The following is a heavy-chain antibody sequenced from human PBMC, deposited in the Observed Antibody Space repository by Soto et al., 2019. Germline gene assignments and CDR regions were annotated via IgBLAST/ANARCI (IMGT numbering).Heavy chain of an antibody. CDR1: GGSISSGGYY. CDR3: ARVTITMVRGVIRDFWFDP. D-gene: IGHD3-10*01. J-gene: IGHJ5*02. V-gene: IGHV4-31*03. Sequence: QVQLQESGPGLVKPSQTLSLTCTVSGGSISSGGYYWSWIRQHPGKGLEWIGYIYYSGSTYYNPSLKSRVTISVDTSKNQFSLKLSSVTAADTAVYYCARVTITMVRGVIRDFWFDPWGQGTLVTVSS. CDR2: IYYSGST.